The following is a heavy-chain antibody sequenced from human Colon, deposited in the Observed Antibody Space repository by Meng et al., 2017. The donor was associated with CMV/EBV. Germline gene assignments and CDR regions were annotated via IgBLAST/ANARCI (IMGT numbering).Heavy chain of an antibody. V-gene: IGHV3-23*03. Sequence: GGSLRLSCATAGFTLSNFAMSWVRQTPGRGLKWVSVTYSGDTRTYYADSVKGRFTISRDESKNTVYLQKNSLRIEDTAIYYCARHRGGSLDFWGPGTLVTVSS. J-gene: IGHJ4*02. CDR1: GFTLSNFA. CDR2: TYSGDTRT. D-gene: IGHD1-26*01. CDR3: ARHRGGSLDF.